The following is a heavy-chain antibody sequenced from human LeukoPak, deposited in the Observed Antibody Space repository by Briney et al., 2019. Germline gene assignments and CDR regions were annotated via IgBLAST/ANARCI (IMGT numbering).Heavy chain of an antibody. J-gene: IGHJ6*03. CDR3: ARHLSSTSCYGSRRLCYYYYMDV. CDR1: GGSISSGGYY. D-gene: IGHD2-2*01. V-gene: IGHV4-30-2*01. Sequence: PSQTLSLTCTVSGGSISSGGYYWSWIRQPPGKGLEWIGYIYHSGSTYYNPSLKSRVTISVDTSKNQFSLKLSSVTAADTAVYYCARHLSSTSCYGSRRLCYYYYMDVWGKGTTVTVSS. CDR2: IYHSGST.